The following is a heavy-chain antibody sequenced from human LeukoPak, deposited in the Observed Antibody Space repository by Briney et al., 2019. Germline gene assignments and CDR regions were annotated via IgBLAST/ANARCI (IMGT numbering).Heavy chain of an antibody. CDR1: GYTFTIYG. V-gene: IGHV1-18*01. J-gene: IGHJ4*02. D-gene: IGHD2-2*02. CDR2: ISGYNGNT. CDR3: ARADCTSSICYNTFDY. Sequence: ASVKVSCKASGYTFTIYGISWVRQAPGQGLEWMGWISGYNGNTDCAHKLQGRVTMTTDTSTSTAYMELRSLRSDDTAVYYCARADCTSSICYNTFDYWGQGTLVTVSA.